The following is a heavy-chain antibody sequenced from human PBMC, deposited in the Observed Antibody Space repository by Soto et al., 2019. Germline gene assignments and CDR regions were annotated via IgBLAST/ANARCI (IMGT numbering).Heavy chain of an antibody. CDR2: IHYSGNT. CDR3: ARAPIE. Sequence: SETLSLTCNVSGASLISSSGYYWGSIRQPPGKGLEWIGNIHYSGNTYYSPSLESRVTISVDASKNQFSLKLRSVTAADTAVYYCARAPIEWGQGTLVTVSS. CDR1: GASLISSSGYY. J-gene: IGHJ4*01. V-gene: IGHV4-39*07.